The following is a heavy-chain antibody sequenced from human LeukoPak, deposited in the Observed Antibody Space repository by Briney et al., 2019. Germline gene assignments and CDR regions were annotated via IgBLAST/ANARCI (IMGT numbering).Heavy chain of an antibody. J-gene: IGHJ5*02. CDR3: ARARWYCTNGVCYRSWFDP. V-gene: IGHV4-34*01. CDR2: TNHSGST. CDR1: GGSFSGYY. Sequence: PSETLSLTCAVYGGSFSGYYWSWIRQPPGKGLEWIGETNHSGSTNYNPSLKGRVTISVDTSKNQFSLKLSSVTAADTAVYYCARARWYCTNGVCYRSWFDPWGQGTLVTVSS. D-gene: IGHD2-8*01.